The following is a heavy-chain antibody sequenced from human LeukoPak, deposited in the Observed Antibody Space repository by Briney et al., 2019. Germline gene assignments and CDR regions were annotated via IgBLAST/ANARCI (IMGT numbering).Heavy chain of an antibody. CDR1: GVSISSGIYS. J-gene: IGHJ4*02. D-gene: IGHD4-17*01. Sequence: SQTLSLTCAVSGVSISSGIYSWNWLRQPPGKGLEWIGYIYHSGSTYYHPSLKSRITILVDRTKNQFSLKLSSVTPADTAVYYCARDNGDYPYYFDFWGQGTLVTVSS. CDR3: ARDNGDYPYYFDF. V-gene: IGHV4-30-2*01. CDR2: IYHSGST.